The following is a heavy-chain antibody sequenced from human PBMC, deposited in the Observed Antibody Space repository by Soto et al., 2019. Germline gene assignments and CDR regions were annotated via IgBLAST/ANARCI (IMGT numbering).Heavy chain of an antibody. Sequence: GGSLRLSCAASGFTFSDYYIHWIRRAPGKGLEWISYISGNGEVIQYAASARGRFTISRDNAENSVYLNLKSVTAADTAVYYCATLPPRIVVVVLPIPSWGQGTLVTVSS. V-gene: IGHV3-11*01. CDR1: GFTFSDYY. CDR3: ATLPPRIVVVVLPIPS. CDR2: ISGNGEVI. J-gene: IGHJ4*02. D-gene: IGHD2-15*01.